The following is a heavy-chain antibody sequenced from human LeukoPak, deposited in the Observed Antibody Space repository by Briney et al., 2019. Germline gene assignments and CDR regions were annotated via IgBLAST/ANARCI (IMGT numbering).Heavy chain of an antibody. Sequence: GGSLRLSCAASGFTFSSYWMSWVRQAPGKGLEWVANIKQDGSEKYYVDSVKGRFTISRDNSKNTLYLQMNSLRAEDTAVYHCATGRSCTTCYLPDYWGQGTLVTVSS. CDR3: ATGRSCTTCYLPDY. J-gene: IGHJ4*02. CDR1: GFTFSSYW. CDR2: IKQDGSEK. V-gene: IGHV3-7*01. D-gene: IGHD2-2*01.